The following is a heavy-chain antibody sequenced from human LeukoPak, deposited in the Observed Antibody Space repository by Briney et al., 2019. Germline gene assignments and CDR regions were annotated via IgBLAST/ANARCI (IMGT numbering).Heavy chain of an antibody. J-gene: IGHJ5*02. Sequence: GGSLRLSCAASGFSLRSSEMDWVRQAPGKGPEWVAHINSADNVEYYTDSVRGRFTMSRDNAKDLLYLQMNSLRDEDTAVYYCARDTVNGPFVISLDLWGQGVLVTVSS. D-gene: IGHD2-8*01. CDR1: GFSLRSSE. CDR2: INSADNVE. V-gene: IGHV3-48*03. CDR3: ARDTVNGPFVISLDL.